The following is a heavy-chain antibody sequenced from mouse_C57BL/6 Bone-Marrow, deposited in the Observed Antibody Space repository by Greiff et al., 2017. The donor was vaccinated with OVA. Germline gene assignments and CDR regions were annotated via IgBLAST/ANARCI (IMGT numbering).Heavy chain of an antibody. CDR1: GYSFTGYF. D-gene: IGHD2-1*01. CDR3: ARDGNYLYAMDY. J-gene: IGHJ4*01. Sequence: EVKLQESGPDLLQPGDSVKISCKASGYSFTGYFMNWVMQSHGKSLEWIGRINPYNGDTFYNQKFKGKATLTVDKSSSTAHMELRSLTSEDSAVYYCARDGNYLYAMDYWGQGTSVTVSS. V-gene: IGHV1-20*01. CDR2: INPYNGDT.